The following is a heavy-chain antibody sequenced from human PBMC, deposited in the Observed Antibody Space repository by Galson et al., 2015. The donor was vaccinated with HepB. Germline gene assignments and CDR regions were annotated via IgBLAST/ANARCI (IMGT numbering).Heavy chain of an antibody. D-gene: IGHD1-1*01. J-gene: IGHJ4*02. CDR3: ANPIRNWNVRL. CDR2: IRSKAYGGTT. CDR1: GFTFGDYA. Sequence: SLRLSCAASGFTFGDYAMSWFRQAPGKGLEWVGFIRSKAYGGTTEYAASVKGRFTISRDDSKSIAYLQINSLRAEDTAVYYCANPIRNWNVRLWGQGTLVTVSS. V-gene: IGHV3-49*03.